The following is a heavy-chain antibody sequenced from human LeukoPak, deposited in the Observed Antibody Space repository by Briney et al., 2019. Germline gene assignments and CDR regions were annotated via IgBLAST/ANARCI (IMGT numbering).Heavy chain of an antibody. Sequence: PSGTLSLTCAVSGGSISSSNWWSWVRQPPGKGLEWIGEIYHSGSTNYNPSLKSRVTMSVDTSKNQFSLKLSSVTAADTAVYYCASGIAVAGPFDYWGQGTLVTVSS. CDR1: GGSISSSNW. D-gene: IGHD6-19*01. V-gene: IGHV4-4*02. J-gene: IGHJ4*02. CDR2: IYHSGST. CDR3: ASGIAVAGPFDY.